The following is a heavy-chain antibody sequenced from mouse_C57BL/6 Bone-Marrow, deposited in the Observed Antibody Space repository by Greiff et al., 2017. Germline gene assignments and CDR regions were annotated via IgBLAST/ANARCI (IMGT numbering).Heavy chain of an antibody. CDR2: IYPGGGYT. D-gene: IGHD2-4*01. V-gene: IGHV1-63*01. Sequence: VQLQESGAELVRPGTSVKMSCKASGYTFTNYWIGWAKQRPGNGLEWIGDIYPGGGYTNYNEKFKGKATLTVDKSSSTAYLQISSLTSEDSAIXCCTRHDYDSFDYWGPGTTLTVSS. CDR3: TRHDYDSFDY. J-gene: IGHJ2*01. CDR1: GYTFTNYW.